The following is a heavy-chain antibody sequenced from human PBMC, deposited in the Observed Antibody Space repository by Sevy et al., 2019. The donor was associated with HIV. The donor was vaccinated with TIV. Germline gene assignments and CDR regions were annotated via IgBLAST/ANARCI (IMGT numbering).Heavy chain of an antibody. V-gene: IGHV3-30-3*01. D-gene: IGHD1-26*01. Sequence: GESLKISCAPSGFAFSTHAMHWVRQAPGKGLEWVAVISYEGTETFYAASVEGRFTISRDNSKNMLSLQINSLKPEDTAVYYCARDGGYSIKWYPLYWGHGTLVTVSS. CDR3: ARDGGYSIKWYPLY. CDR1: GFAFSTHA. J-gene: IGHJ4*01. CDR2: ISYEGTET.